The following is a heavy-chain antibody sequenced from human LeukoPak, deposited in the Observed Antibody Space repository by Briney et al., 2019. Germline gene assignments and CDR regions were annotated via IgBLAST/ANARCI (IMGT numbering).Heavy chain of an antibody. V-gene: IGHV3-30*18. D-gene: IGHD2-21*02. CDR3: SKSHPPAVTAEEGEYLHR. CDR2: ISFDGSNH. J-gene: IGHJ1*01. CDR1: GFTLSSFG. Sequence: GSSLRLSCAASGFTLSSFGMHWVRQAPGQGLEWVAVISFDGSNHYHAHSLKGRFTIYRDNFKNTVYLQMNLLRAWEPAVYYCSKSHPPAVTAEEGEYLHRWDQGTLVTVSS.